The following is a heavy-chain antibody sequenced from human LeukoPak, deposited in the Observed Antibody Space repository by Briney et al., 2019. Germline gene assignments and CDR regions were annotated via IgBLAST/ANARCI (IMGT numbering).Heavy chain of an antibody. V-gene: IGHV4-39*01. D-gene: IGHD4-17*01. J-gene: IGHJ4*02. CDR2: IYYSGTT. CDR1: GGSISSRSHY. Sequence: PSETLSLTCTVSGGSISSRSHYWGWIRQPPGKGLEWIGSIYYSGTTYHSPSLKSRVTISVDTPKNQFSLKLSSVTAADTAVYYCATPAGPFGDYDNWGQGTLVIVAS. CDR3: ATPAGPFGDYDN.